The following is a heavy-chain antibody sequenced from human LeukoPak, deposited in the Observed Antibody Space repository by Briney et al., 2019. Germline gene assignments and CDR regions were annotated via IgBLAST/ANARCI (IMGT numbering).Heavy chain of an antibody. CDR3: ARDNGYDIFDY. Sequence: PGGSLSLSCAASGFTVSSNYMSWVRQAPGKGLEWVSVIYSGGSTYYADSVKGRFTISRDNSKNTLYLQMNSLRAEDTAVYYCARDNGYDIFDYWGQGTLVTVSS. CDR2: IYSGGST. D-gene: IGHD3-9*01. CDR1: GFTVSSNY. V-gene: IGHV3-53*01. J-gene: IGHJ4*02.